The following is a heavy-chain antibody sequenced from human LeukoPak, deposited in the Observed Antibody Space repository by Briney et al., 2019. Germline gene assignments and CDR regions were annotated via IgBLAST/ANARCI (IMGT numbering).Heavy chain of an antibody. J-gene: IGHJ3*02. CDR2: IRYDGSNK. CDR1: GLTFSSYG. D-gene: IGHD1-26*01. Sequence: QPGGSLRLSCAASGLTFSSYGTHWVRQAPGKGLEWVAFIRYDGSNKYYTDSVKGRFTISRDNSKNTLYLQMNSLRAEDTAVYYCAREDPDAFDIWGQGTMVTVSS. V-gene: IGHV3-30*02. CDR3: AREDPDAFDI.